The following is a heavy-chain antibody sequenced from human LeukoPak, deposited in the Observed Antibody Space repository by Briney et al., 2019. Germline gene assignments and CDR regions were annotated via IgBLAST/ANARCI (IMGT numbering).Heavy chain of an antibody. D-gene: IGHD2/OR15-2a*01. CDR3: ARSGLSRFGF. J-gene: IGHJ4*02. V-gene: IGHV3-53*01. CDR2: TYSGGST. Sequence: GGSLRLSCAASAFSVSSNHVSWVRQPPGKGLEWVSITYSGGSTYYADSVKGRFTISRDNSKNTLYLQMNSLRAEDTAVYYCARSGLSRFGFWGQGTLVTVSP. CDR1: AFSVSSNH.